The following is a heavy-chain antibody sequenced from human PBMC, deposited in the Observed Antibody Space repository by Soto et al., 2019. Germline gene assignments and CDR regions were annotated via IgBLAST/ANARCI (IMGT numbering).Heavy chain of an antibody. CDR2: IVPILGIA. Sequence: GASVKVSCKASGGTFSSYTISWVRQAPGQGLEWMGRIVPILGIANYAQKFQGRVTITADKSTSTAYMELSSLRSEDTAVYYCARGYSSSTYYYYYMDVWGKGTTVTVS. CDR1: GGTFSSYT. D-gene: IGHD6-13*01. CDR3: ARGYSSSTYYYYYMDV. V-gene: IGHV1-69*02. J-gene: IGHJ6*03.